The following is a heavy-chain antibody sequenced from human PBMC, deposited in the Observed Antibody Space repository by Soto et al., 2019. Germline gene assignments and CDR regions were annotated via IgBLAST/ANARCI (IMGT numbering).Heavy chain of an antibody. D-gene: IGHD5-18*01. V-gene: IGHV4-59*08. CDR1: GCSISSYY. CDR2: IYYSGST. J-gene: IGHJ4*02. CDR3: GRMKLDTAMVINYFDY. Sequence: PSETLSLTCTVSGCSISSYYWGWIRQPPGKGLEWVGYIYYSGSTNYNPSLKSRVTISVDTSENQFSLKLSSVTAADTAVYYCGRMKLDTAMVINYFDYWGQGTLVTVSS.